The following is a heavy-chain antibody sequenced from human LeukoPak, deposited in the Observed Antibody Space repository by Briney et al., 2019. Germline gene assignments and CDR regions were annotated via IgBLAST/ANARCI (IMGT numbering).Heavy chain of an antibody. CDR1: GGSISSGSYY. J-gene: IGHJ5*02. CDR3: ARDNTVTTSLGWSDP. V-gene: IGHV4-61*02. CDR2: INTSGSI. D-gene: IGHD4-11*01. Sequence: SQTLSLTCTVSGGSISSGSYYWSWIRQPAGKGLEWIGRINTSGSINYNPSLKSRVTISVDTSKNQFFLKVSSVTAADTAVYYCARDNTVTTSLGWSDPWGQGTLVTVSS.